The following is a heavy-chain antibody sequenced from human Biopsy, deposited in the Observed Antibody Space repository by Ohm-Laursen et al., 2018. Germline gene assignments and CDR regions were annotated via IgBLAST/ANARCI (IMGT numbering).Heavy chain of an antibody. D-gene: IGHD5-24*01. CDR2: IVPILGTV. CDR3: ATDADGYYTEFDF. Sequence: SSVKVSCKASSYTFTDYNIHWMRQAPGQGLEWLGRIVPILGTVNYAQRFQGRVALTADKSTGTAYMELNRLISDDTAVYYCATDADGYYTEFDFWGQGTLITVSS. CDR1: SYTFTDYN. J-gene: IGHJ4*02. V-gene: IGHV1-69*08.